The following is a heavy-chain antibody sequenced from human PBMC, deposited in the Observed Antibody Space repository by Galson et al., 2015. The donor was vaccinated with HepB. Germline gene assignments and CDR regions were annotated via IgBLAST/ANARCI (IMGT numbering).Heavy chain of an antibody. V-gene: IGHV1-46*01. Sequence: SVKVSCKASGYTFANFYIHWVRQAPGQGLEWVGIINPGGGSTTYAQIFQDRVTMTWDTSTSTFYMELTSLKSDDTAVYYCASSSFGYNNGWPPSSDYWGQGTLVTVSS. D-gene: IGHD5-12*01. CDR3: ASSSFGYNNGWPPSSDY. CDR1: GYTFANFY. J-gene: IGHJ4*02. CDR2: INPGGGST.